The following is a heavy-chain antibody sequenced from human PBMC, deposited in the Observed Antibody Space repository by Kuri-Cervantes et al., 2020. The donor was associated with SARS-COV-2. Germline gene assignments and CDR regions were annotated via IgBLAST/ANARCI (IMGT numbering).Heavy chain of an antibody. D-gene: IGHD2-2*01. V-gene: IGHV1-2*04. CDR1: GYTFTGYY. CDR3: ARDRHPRRRCCSSTSCYGDYCYYGMDV. CDR2: INPNSGGT. J-gene: IGHJ6*02. Sequence: ASVKVSCKASGYTFTGYYMHWVRQAPGQGLEWMGWINPNSGGTDYAQKFQGWVTMTRDTSISTAYMELSRLRSDDTAVYYCARDRHPRRRCCSSTSCYGDYCYYGMDVWGQGTTVTVSS.